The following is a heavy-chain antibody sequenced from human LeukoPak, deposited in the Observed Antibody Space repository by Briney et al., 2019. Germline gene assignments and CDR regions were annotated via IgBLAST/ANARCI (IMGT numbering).Heavy chain of an antibody. D-gene: IGHD3-22*01. V-gene: IGHV3-48*04. CDR2: ISSSSSTI. J-gene: IGHJ4*02. Sequence: PGGSLRLSCAASGFTFSSYSMNWVRQAPGKGLEWVSYISSSSSTIYYADSVQGRFTISRDNAKNSLYLQMNSLRAEDTAVYYCARDRYYDSSGYPYYFDYWGQGTLVTVSS. CDR3: ARDRYYDSSGYPYYFDY. CDR1: GFTFSSYS.